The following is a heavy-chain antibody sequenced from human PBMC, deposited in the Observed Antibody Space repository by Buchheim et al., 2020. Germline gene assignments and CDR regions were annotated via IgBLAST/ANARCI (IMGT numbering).Heavy chain of an antibody. V-gene: IGHV3-66*02. J-gene: IGHJ4*02. CDR2: IYAGGTT. CDR1: RFTVSSNY. CDR3: AAYYDFWGRDY. Sequence: EVQLVESGGGLVQPGGSLRLSCAASRFTVSSNYMSWVRQAPGKGLEWVSIIYAGGTTYYADSVKGRFTISRDNSKNTLYLQMNNLRAEDTAVYYCAAYYDFWGRDYWGQGTL. D-gene: IGHD3-3*01.